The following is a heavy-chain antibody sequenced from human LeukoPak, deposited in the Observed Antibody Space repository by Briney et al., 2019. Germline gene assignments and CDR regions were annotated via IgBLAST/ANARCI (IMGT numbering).Heavy chain of an antibody. CDR2: INKSGSTK. Sequence: PGGSLRLSCAASGFTFNSYWMSWVRQAPGKGLEWVANINKSGSTKYYVDSVKGRFTISRDNAKDSVYLQMTSLRAEDTAVYYCARDRSYCIGADCYWGRLDYWGQGRLVTVSS. CDR1: GFTFNSYW. J-gene: IGHJ4*02. CDR3: ARDRSYCIGADCYWGRLDY. V-gene: IGHV3-7*03. D-gene: IGHD2-21*02.